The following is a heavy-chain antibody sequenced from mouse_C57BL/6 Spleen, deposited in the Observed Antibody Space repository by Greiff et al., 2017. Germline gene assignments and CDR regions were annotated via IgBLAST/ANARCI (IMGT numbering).Heavy chain of an antibody. D-gene: IGHD1-1*01. V-gene: IGHV5-4*03. J-gene: IGHJ2*01. CDR3: ARPYYYGSFDY. CDR1: GFTFSSYA. CDR2: ISDGGSYT. Sequence: EVKLQESGGGLVKPGGSLKLSCAASGFTFSSYAMSWVRQTPEKRLEWVATISDGGSYTYYPNNVKGRFTITRDNAKNTLYLQMSHLKSEDTAMYYCARPYYYGSFDYWGQGTTLTVTS.